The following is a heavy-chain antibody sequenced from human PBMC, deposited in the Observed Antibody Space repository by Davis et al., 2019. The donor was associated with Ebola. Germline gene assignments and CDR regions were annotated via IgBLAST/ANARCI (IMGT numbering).Heavy chain of an antibody. CDR2: MVSDGSQK. CDR1: GFAFGTYW. J-gene: IGHJ4*02. CDR3: ARESGGSWGALVY. D-gene: IGHD2-15*01. Sequence: PGGSLRLSCEASGFAFGTYWMSWVRQAPGKGLEWVANMVSDGSQKHYVDSVKGRFTISRDNSKNTLYLQMNSLRAEDTAVYYCARESGGSWGALVYWGQGTLVTVSS. V-gene: IGHV3-7*01.